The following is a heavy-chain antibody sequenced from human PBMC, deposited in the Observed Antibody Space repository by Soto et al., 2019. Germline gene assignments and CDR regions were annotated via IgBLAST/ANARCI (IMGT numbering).Heavy chain of an antibody. V-gene: IGHV4-34*01. Sequence: PSETLSLTCAVYGGSFSGYYWSWIRQPPGKGLEWIGEINHSGSTNYNPSLKSRVTISVDTSKNQFSLKLSSVTAADTAVYYCAREEPYSSSWYHDYRGQGTLVTVSS. CDR2: INHSGST. CDR1: GGSFSGYY. CDR3: AREEPYSSSWYHDY. J-gene: IGHJ4*02. D-gene: IGHD6-13*01.